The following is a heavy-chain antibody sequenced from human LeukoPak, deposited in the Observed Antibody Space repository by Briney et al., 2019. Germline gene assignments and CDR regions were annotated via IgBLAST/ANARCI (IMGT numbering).Heavy chain of an antibody. CDR2: ISSSSSYI. D-gene: IGHD3-3*01. CDR3: ARAPYDFWSGPYYYYMDV. Sequence: PGGSLRLSCAASGFTFSSYSMNWVRQAPGKGLEWVSSISSSSSYIYYADSAKGRFTISRDNAKNSLYLQMNSLRAEDTAVYYCARAPYDFWSGPYYYYMDVWGKGTTVTVSS. V-gene: IGHV3-21*01. CDR1: GFTFSSYS. J-gene: IGHJ6*03.